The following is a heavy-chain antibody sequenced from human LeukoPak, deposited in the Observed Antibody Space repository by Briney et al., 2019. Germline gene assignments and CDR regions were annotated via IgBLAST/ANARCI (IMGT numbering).Heavy chain of an antibody. V-gene: IGHV4-34*01. J-gene: IGHJ4*02. CDR3: AGSDGYNSPLDY. Sequence: PSETLSLTCAVYGGSFSGYYWSWIRQPPGKGLEWIGEINHSGSTNYNPSLKSRVTISVDTSKNQFSLKLSSVTAADTAVYYCAGSDGYNSPLDYWGQGTLVTVSS. CDR1: GGSFSGYY. CDR2: INHSGST. D-gene: IGHD5-24*01.